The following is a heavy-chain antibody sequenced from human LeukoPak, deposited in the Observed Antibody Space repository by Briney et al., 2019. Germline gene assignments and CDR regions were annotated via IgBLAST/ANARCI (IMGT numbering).Heavy chain of an antibody. D-gene: IGHD3-22*01. J-gene: IGHJ4*02. CDR3: AKDRGLVVTPSGY. Sequence: PGGSLRLSCAASGFTFSSYAMSWVRQAPGKGLEWVSAISGSGGSTYYADSVKGRLTISRDNSKNTLYLQMNSLRAEDTAVYYCAKDRGLVVTPSGYWGQGTLVTVSS. CDR2: ISGSGGST. CDR1: GFTFSSYA. V-gene: IGHV3-23*01.